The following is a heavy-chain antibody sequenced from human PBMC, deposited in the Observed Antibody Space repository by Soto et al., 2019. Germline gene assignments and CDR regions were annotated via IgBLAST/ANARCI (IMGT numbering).Heavy chain of an antibody. V-gene: IGHV4-34*01. CDR3: ARTRATPASRNLDS. Sequence: QVQLQQWGAGLLKPSETLSLTCAVYGGSFSGYYWSWVRQSPGKGLEWIGEINPTGGTNYNPALKSRVTISVDTSKDQFSLQFSSVTAADTAVYYCARTRATPASRNLDSWGQGTLVTVSS. J-gene: IGHJ5*01. D-gene: IGHD1-1*01. CDR1: GGSFSGYY. CDR2: INPTGGT.